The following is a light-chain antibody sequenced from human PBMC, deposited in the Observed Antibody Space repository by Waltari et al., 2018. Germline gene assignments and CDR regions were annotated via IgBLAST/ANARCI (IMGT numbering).Light chain of an antibody. J-gene: IGLJ3*02. CDR1: STAIGTYNY. V-gene: IGLV2-14*03. Sequence: QSALTQPASVSGSPGQSITISCTGTSTAIGTYNYVPWYQQHPGKAPKLMIYDVSNRPSGVSNRFSGSKSGNTASLTISGLQAEDEADYYCSSYTSRNTWVFGGGTKLTVL. CDR3: SSYTSRNTWV. CDR2: DVS.